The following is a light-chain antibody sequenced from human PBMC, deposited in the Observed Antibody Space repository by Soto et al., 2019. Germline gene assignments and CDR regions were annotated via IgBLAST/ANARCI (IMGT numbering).Light chain of an antibody. CDR2: ATS. CDR1: QSVSSSF. Sequence: EIVLTQSPGTLSLSPGERATVSCRAGQSVSSSFLGWYQQKPGQAPRLLIYATSKRATGIADRFSGSGSGTYVTLTISRLEPEDVAVYYCEQYGSSPETFGQGTKLQI. V-gene: IGKV3-20*01. CDR3: EQYGSSPET. J-gene: IGKJ2*01.